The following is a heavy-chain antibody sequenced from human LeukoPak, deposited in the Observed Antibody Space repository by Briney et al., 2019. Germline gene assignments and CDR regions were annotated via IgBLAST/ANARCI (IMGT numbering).Heavy chain of an antibody. Sequence: SETLSLTCAVYGGSFSGYYSRWIRQPPGKGLEWIGEINHSGSTYYNPSLKSRVTISVDTSKNQFSLKLSSVTAADTAVYYCAKHIVVVPAAMDYFDYWGQGTLVTVSS. V-gene: IGHV4-34*01. CDR1: GGSFSGYY. J-gene: IGHJ4*02. CDR3: AKHIVVVPAAMDYFDY. CDR2: INHSGST. D-gene: IGHD2-2*01.